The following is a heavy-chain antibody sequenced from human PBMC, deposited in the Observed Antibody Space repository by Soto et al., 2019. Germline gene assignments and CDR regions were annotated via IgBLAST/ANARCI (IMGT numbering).Heavy chain of an antibody. Sequence: QVHLVESGGGLVRPGGSLRLSCTTSGFTFEDYYMSWVRQAPGAGLEWISYVSSSGNYKNYADSVKGRFTISRDNTNNSLQLQMNSARADDTAMYYCTRGKLRPAFWGQGILVIVSS. J-gene: IGHJ4*02. D-gene: IGHD1-1*01. CDR1: GFTFEDYY. CDR2: VSSSGNYK. V-gene: IGHV3-11*05. CDR3: TRGKLRPAF.